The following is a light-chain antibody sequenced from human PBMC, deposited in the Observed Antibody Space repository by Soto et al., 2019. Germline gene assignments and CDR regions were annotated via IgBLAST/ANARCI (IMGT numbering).Light chain of an antibody. CDR2: GAS. CDR1: QSVSSSY. V-gene: IGKV3-20*01. CDR3: QRYGSSHLLT. Sequence: EIVLAQSPGTLSLSPGERATLSCRASQSVSSSYLAWYQQKPGQAPRLLIYGASSRATGIPDRFSGSGSGTDFTLTISRLEPEDFAEYYCQRYGSSHLLTFGPGTKVDIK. J-gene: IGKJ3*01.